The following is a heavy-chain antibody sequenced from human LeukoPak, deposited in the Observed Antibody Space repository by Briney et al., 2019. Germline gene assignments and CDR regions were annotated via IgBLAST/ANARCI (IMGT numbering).Heavy chain of an antibody. CDR2: ISGSGGST. Sequence: PGGSLRLSSAASVFTYSRYATGSVRQAPGKGLEWVSAISGSGGSTYYADSVKGRFTISRDNSKNTLYLQMNSLRAEDTAVYYCAKDRESYYPFYFCYWGQVTLVTVSS. D-gene: IGHD2/OR15-2a*01. V-gene: IGHV3-23*01. CDR3: AKDRESYYPFYFCY. CDR1: VFTYSRYA. J-gene: IGHJ4*02.